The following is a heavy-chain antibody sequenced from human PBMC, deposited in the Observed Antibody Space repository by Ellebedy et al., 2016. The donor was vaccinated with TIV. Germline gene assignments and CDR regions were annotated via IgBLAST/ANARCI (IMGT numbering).Heavy chain of an antibody. D-gene: IGHD1-26*01. CDR3: AKLQWELLLVFDAFDI. J-gene: IGHJ3*02. CDR2: ISGSGGST. V-gene: IGHV3-23*01. Sequence: GESLKISCAASGFTFSSYAMSWVRQAPGKGLEWVSAISGSGGSTYYADSVKGRFTISRDNSKNTLYLQMNSLRAEDTAVYYCAKLQWELLLVFDAFDIWGQGTMVTVSS. CDR1: GFTFSSYA.